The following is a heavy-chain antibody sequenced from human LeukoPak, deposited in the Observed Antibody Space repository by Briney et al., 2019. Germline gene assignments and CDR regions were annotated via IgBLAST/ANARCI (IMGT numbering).Heavy chain of an antibody. CDR2: INPNSGGT. CDR1: VYTFTGYY. J-gene: IGHJ5*02. CDR3: ARGSPEWFNWFDP. V-gene: IGHV1-2*02. D-gene: IGHD3-3*01. Sequence: ASVKVSCKASVYTFTGYYMHWVRQAPGQGLEWMGWINPNSGGTNYAQKFQGRVTMTRDTSISTAYMELSRLRSDDTAVYYCARGSPEWFNWFDPWGQGTLVTVSS.